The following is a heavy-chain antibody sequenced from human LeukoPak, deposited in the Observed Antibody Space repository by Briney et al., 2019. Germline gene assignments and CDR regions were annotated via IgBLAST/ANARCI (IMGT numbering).Heavy chain of an antibody. V-gene: IGHV3-23*01. Sequence: GGSLRLSCAASGFTFSSYAMSWVRQAPGKGLQWVSVISGGGGSTYYADSVKGRFTISRDNSKKTLFLQMNSLRAEDTAIYYCAKGDDRSNYALDYWGQGTLVTVSS. CDR1: GFTFSSYA. D-gene: IGHD3-10*01. CDR2: ISGGGGST. CDR3: AKGDDRSNYALDY. J-gene: IGHJ4*02.